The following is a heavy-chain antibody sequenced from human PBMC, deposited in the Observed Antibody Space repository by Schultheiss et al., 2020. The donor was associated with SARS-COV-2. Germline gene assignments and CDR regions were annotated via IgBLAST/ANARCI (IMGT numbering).Heavy chain of an antibody. CDR1: GGSISSYY. J-gene: IGHJ5*02. CDR3: ARRHPGGDFWSGYSGWFDP. Sequence: SETLSLTCTVSGGSISSYYWSWIRQPAGKGLEWIGRIYTSGSTNYNPSLKSRVTMSVDTSKNQFSLKLSSVTAADTAVYYCARRHPGGDFWSGYSGWFDPWGQGTLVTVSS. V-gene: IGHV4-4*07. CDR2: IYTSGST. D-gene: IGHD3-3*01.